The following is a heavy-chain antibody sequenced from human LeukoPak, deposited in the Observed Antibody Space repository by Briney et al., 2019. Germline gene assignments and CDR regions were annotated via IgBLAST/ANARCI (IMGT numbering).Heavy chain of an antibody. D-gene: IGHD3-10*01. V-gene: IGHV1-2*02. J-gene: IGHJ6*03. CDR2: IKPDSGGT. Sequence: ASVKVSCKASGLTFTRYYLQWVPQAPGQGLDWMGWIKPDSGGTNYAQKFQGRVSMTTDTSTSTAYMELRSLRSDDTAMYYCERVRGVITHYYYYMDVWGKGTTVTVSS. CDR3: ERVRGVITHYYYYMDV. CDR1: GLTFTRYY.